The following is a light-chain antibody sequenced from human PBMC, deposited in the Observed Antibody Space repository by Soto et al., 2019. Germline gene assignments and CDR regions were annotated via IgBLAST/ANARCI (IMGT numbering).Light chain of an antibody. CDR3: QHRSSWPLT. Sequence: EIMLTQSPATLSLSPGERATLSCRASQSVRTYLAWYQQKPGQAPRLLIYDASNRATGIPARFSGSGSETDFTLTISSLEPEDFAVYYCQHRSSWPLTFGQGTRLEIK. J-gene: IGKJ5*01. CDR2: DAS. V-gene: IGKV3-11*01. CDR1: QSVRTY.